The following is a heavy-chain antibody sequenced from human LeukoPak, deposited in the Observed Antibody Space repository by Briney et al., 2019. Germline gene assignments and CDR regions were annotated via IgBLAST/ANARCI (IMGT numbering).Heavy chain of an antibody. D-gene: IGHD3-3*01. CDR1: GFTVSSNY. V-gene: IGHV3-66*01. CDR2: IYSGGTT. J-gene: IGHJ3*02. CDR3: ARVYLDFWSGPGAFDI. Sequence: GGSLRLSCAASGFTVSSNYMSWVRQAPGKGLEWVSVIYSGGTTYYADSVKGRFTISRDNSKNTLYLQMNSLRAEDTAVYYCARVYLDFWSGPGAFDIWGQGTMVTVSS.